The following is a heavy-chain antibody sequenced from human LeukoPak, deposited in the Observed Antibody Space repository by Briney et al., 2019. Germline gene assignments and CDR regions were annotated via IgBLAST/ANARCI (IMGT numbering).Heavy chain of an antibody. CDR2: IQFDGSNE. D-gene: IGHD5-18*01. Sequence: PGGSLRLSCAASGFTFSSYGMHWVRQAPGKGLEWVAYIQFDGSNEQYADSVKGRFSISRDSSKNILYLQMNSLRAEDTAVYYCANDLGWIQLNLGRGQGTLVTVSS. CDR3: ANDLGWIQLNLG. V-gene: IGHV3-30*02. CDR1: GFTFSSYG. J-gene: IGHJ4*02.